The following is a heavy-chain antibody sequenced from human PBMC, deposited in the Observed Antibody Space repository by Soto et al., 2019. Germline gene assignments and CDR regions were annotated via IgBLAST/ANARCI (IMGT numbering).Heavy chain of an antibody. D-gene: IGHD2-15*01. CDR2: ISAYNGNT. CDR1: GYTFPSYG. CDR3: ARALDLLIDY. Sequence: QVQLVQSGAEVKKPGASVKVSCKASGYTFPSYGISWVRQAPGQGLEWMGWISAYNGNTNDAQKLQGRVTMTTDTSTSTAYVQQRRLRADVTAVSYCARALDLLIDYWGQGTLVPVSS. V-gene: IGHV1-18*01. J-gene: IGHJ4*02.